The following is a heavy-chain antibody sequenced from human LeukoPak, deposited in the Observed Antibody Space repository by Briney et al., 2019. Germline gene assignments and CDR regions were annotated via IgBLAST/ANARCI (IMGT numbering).Heavy chain of an antibody. CDR1: DDSITMHY. Sequence: SETLSLTCSVSDDSITMHYWTWIRQPPGKGLEWIGYVDHTGSTNFNPSLNGRVSISRDTTKNLFSPRLRSVTAADTAVYFCARGRVSSSTWYSTYYYYFYMDVWGKGTTVTVSS. J-gene: IGHJ6*03. CDR2: VDHTGST. D-gene: IGHD1-1*01. V-gene: IGHV4-59*11. CDR3: ARGRVSSSTWYSTYYYYFYMDV.